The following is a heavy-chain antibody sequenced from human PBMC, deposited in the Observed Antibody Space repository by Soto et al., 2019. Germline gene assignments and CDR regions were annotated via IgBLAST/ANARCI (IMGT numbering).Heavy chain of an antibody. CDR3: ASSYDYVWDPPGGWFDH. V-gene: IGHV1-69*13. J-gene: IGHJ5*02. Sequence: SVKVSCKASGGTFSSYAISWVRQAPGQGLEWMGGIIPIFGTANYAQKFQGRVTITADESTSTAYMELSSLRSEDTAVYYCASSYDYVWDPPGGWFDHWGQGTLVTVSS. CDR2: IIPIFGTA. D-gene: IGHD3-16*01. CDR1: GGTFSSYA.